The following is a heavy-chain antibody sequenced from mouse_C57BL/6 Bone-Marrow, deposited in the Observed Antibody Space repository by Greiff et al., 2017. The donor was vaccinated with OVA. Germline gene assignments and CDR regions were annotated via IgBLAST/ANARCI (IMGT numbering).Heavy chain of an antibody. D-gene: IGHD1-1*01. CDR2: IHPNSGST. CDR3: ARPFITTVVAPSAMDY. V-gene: IGHV1-64*01. J-gene: IGHJ4*01. Sequence: VQVVESGAELVKPGASVKLSCKASGYTFTSYWMHWVKQRPGQGLEWIGMIHPNSGSTNYNEKFKSKATLTVDKSSSKAYMQLSSLTSEDSAVYYCARPFITTVVAPSAMDYWGQGTSVTVSS. CDR1: GYTFTSYW.